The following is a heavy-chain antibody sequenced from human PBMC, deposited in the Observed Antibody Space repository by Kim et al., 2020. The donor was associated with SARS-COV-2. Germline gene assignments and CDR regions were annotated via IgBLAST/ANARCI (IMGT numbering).Heavy chain of an antibody. J-gene: IGHJ4*02. D-gene: IGHD1-1*01. CDR2: IKKDGSEK. CDR1: GFTFSYYW. CDR3: AREYNWKNNY. V-gene: IGHV3-7*01. Sequence: GGSLRLSCAASGFTFSYYWMTWVRQAPGKGLEWVANIKKDGSEKYYVDSVKGRFTISRDNAKNSLSLEMNSLRAEDTAVYYCAREYNWKNNYLGQGTLVT.